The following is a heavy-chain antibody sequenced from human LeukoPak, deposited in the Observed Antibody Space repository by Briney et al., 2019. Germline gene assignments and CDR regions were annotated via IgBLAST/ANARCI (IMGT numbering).Heavy chain of an antibody. V-gene: IGHV3-7*05. J-gene: IGHJ5*02. CDR3: ARASDPWLQLT. CDR1: GFTFSNYW. Sequence: PGGSLRLSCAASGFTFSNYWMIWVRQAPGKGLEWVGNIKQDGSEKRYADSVRGRFSISRDNAQTSLYLQMNSLRAEDTAVYYCARASDPWLQLTWGQGTLVILSS. D-gene: IGHD5-24*01. CDR2: IKQDGSEK.